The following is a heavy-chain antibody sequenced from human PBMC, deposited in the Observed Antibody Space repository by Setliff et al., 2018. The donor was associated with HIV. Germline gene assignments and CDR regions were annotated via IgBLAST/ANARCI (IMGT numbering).Heavy chain of an antibody. Sequence: PGETLKISCAASGFSVTANYMSWVRQAPGKGLEWVGRIKSKTDGGTTDYAAPVKGRFTISRDDSKNTLYLQMNSLKTEDTAVYYCTTGTRLVDWGQGALVTVSS. J-gene: IGHJ4*02. CDR2: IKSKTDGGTT. V-gene: IGHV3-15*01. CDR3: TTGTRLVD. D-gene: IGHD6-6*01. CDR1: GFSVTANY.